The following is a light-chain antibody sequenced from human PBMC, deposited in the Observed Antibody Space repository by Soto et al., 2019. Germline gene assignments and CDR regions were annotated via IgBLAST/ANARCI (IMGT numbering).Light chain of an antibody. V-gene: IGKV1-5*01. CDR2: DAS. CDR1: QSISSW. CDR3: QQYNSYSLFT. Sequence: DIPMTQSPSTLSASVGDRVTITCRASQSISSWLAGYQQKPGKAPNLLIYDASSLESGVPSRFSGSGSGTEFTLTISSLQPDDFATYYCQQYNSYSLFTFGPGTKVDIK. J-gene: IGKJ3*01.